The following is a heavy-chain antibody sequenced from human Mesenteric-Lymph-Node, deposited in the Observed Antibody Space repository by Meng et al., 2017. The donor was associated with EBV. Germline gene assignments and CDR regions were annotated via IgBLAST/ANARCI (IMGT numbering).Heavy chain of an antibody. CDR3: ARRISGYFPFDY. CDR1: GGSISSDDYY. J-gene: IGHJ4*02. V-gene: IGHV4-30-4*01. Sequence: QAQLQESGPGLVKSSAXLSLTCAVSGGSISSDDYYWSWIRQSPGKGLEWIGHVYYNGNNYYNPSFQGQVTISADKSINTAYLQWTSLKASDTGMYYCARRISGYFPFDYWGQGTRVTVAA. CDR2: VYYNGNN. D-gene: IGHD3-22*01.